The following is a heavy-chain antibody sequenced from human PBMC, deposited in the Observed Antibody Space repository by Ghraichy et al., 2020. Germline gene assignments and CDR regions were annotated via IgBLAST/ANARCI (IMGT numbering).Heavy chain of an antibody. V-gene: IGHV4-4*02. J-gene: IGHJ5*02. CDR2: VSHTGTT. CDR3: ATDGFTSAWLPVSWFDP. D-gene: IGHD6-19*01. CDR1: GGSISGDNW. Sequence: ESLNISCTVSGGSISGDNWWSWIRQPPGRGLEWIGEVSHTGTTNYNPSLKSRVTMSVDKSSNQFSLRLRSVTAADTAIYYCATDGFTSAWLPVSWFDPWGQGTLVTVSS.